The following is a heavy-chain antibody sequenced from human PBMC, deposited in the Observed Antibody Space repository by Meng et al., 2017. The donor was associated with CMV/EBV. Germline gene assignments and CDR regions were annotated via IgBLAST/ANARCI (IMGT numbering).Heavy chain of an antibody. CDR2: ISYDGSNK. D-gene: IGHD1-26*01. Sequence: GGSLRLSCAASGFTFSSYAMHWVRQAPGKGLEWVAVISYDGSNKYYADSVKGRFTISRDNSKNTLYLQMNSLRAEDTAVYYCARDRGELLDYWVQGTLVTVSS. J-gene: IGHJ4*02. V-gene: IGHV3-30*04. CDR1: GFTFSSYA. CDR3: ARDRGELLDY.